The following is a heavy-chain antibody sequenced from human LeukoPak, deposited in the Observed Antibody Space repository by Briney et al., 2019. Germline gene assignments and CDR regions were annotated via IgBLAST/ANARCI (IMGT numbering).Heavy chain of an antibody. V-gene: IGHV1-2*02. Sequence: ASVKVSCKAYGYTFTDYPMHWVRQAPGQGLQWMGDFNPCSGVTSYAQNFQGRVTMTLDTSISTAYMELISLRVDDTAIYFCARGAKVGATFDYWGQGTLLTVSS. D-gene: IGHD1-26*01. CDR3: ARGAKVGATFDY. CDR1: GYTFTDYP. J-gene: IGHJ4*02. CDR2: FNPCSGVT.